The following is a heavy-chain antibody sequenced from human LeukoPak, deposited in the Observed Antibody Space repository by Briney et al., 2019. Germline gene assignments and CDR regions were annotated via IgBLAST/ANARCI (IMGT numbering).Heavy chain of an antibody. CDR2: IRYDGSNK. CDR1: GFTFSSYG. J-gene: IGHJ4*02. CDR3: AKGQHDYGDYYFDY. V-gene: IGHV3-30*02. D-gene: IGHD4-17*01. Sequence: GGSLRLSCAASGFTFSSYGMHWVRQAPGKGLEWVVFIRYDGSNKYYADSVKGRFTISRDNSKNTLYLQMNSLRAEDTAVYYCAKGQHDYGDYYFDYWGQGTLVTVSS.